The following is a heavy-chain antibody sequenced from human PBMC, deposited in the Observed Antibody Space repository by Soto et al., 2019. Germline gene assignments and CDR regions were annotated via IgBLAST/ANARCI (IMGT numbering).Heavy chain of an antibody. J-gene: IGHJ4*02. D-gene: IGHD5-12*01. CDR2: IYYSGST. CDR3: ARHVFSGYDYGNYFDY. V-gene: IGHV4-39*01. CDR1: GGSISSSRYY. Sequence: SETLSLTCTVSGGSISSSRYYWGWIRQPPGKGLEWIGSIYYSGSTYYNPSLKSRVTISVDASKNQFSLKLSSVTAADTAVYYCARHVFSGYDYGNYFDYWGQGTLVTVSS.